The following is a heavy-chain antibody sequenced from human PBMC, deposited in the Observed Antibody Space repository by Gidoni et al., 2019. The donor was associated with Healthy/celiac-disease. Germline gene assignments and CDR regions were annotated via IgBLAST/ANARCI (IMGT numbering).Heavy chain of an antibody. CDR1: GFTFSSYA. CDR3: AKDLLERHYWYFDL. D-gene: IGHD1-1*01. J-gene: IGHJ2*01. V-gene: IGHV3-23*01. Sequence: EVQLLEAGGGLVQPGGSLRLSCAASGFTFSSYAMSWVRQAPGKGLEWVSAISGSGGSTSYADSVKGRFTISRDNSKNTLYLQINSLRAEDLAVYYCAKDLLERHYWYFDLWGRGTLVTVSS. CDR2: ISGSGGST.